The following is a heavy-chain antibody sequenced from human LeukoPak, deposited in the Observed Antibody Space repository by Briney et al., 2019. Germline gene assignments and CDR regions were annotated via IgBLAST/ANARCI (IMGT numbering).Heavy chain of an antibody. V-gene: IGHV4-59*01. J-gene: IGHJ3*02. CDR2: ISYSGST. CDR3: ARRRPQTYCGGDCYDVAFDI. CDR1: GGTITGYY. Sequence: SETLPLTCTVSGGTITGYYWSWIRQPPGKGLEWIGYISYSGSTNYNPSLKSRVTMSVDTSRNQLSLNLTSVTAADTAVYYCARRRPQTYCGGDCYDVAFDIWGQGTMVTVSS. D-gene: IGHD2-21*01.